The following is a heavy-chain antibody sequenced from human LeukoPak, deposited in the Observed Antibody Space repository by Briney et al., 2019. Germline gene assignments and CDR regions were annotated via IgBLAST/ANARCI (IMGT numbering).Heavy chain of an antibody. CDR2: ISYDGSNK. V-gene: IGHV3-30*19. CDR3: ATDVPFDY. J-gene: IGHJ4*02. Sequence: QSGGSLRLSCAASGFTFSSYGMHWVRQAPGKGLEWVAVISYDGSNKYYADSVKGRFTISRDNSKNTLYLQMNSLRAEDTAVYYCATDVPFDYWGQGTLVTVSS. CDR1: GFTFSSYG. D-gene: IGHD2-2*01.